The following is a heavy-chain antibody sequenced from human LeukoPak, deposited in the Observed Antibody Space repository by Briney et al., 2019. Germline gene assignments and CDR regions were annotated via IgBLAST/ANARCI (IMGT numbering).Heavy chain of an antibody. Sequence: ASVKVSCKASGYTFTGYYMHWVRQAPGQGLEWMGIINPSGGSTSYAQKFQGRVTMTRDMSTSTVYMELRSLRSDDTAVYYCARGEIFGVAKLDYWGQGTLVTVSS. V-gene: IGHV1-46*01. D-gene: IGHD3-3*01. J-gene: IGHJ4*02. CDR3: ARGEIFGVAKLDY. CDR1: GYTFTGYY. CDR2: INPSGGST.